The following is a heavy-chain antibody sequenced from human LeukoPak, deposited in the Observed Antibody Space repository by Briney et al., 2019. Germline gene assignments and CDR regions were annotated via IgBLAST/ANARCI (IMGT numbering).Heavy chain of an antibody. J-gene: IGHJ4*02. CDR1: GFTFSSYW. V-gene: IGHV3-74*01. CDR3: ARDSLYYTGVGDYFDY. CDR2: INSDGSST. Sequence: PGGSLRLSCAASGFTFSSYWMHWVRQAPGKGLVWVSSINSDGSSTSYADSVKGRFTISRDNAKNTLYLQMNSLRAEDTAVYYCARDSLYYTGVGDYFDYWGQGTLVTVSS. D-gene: IGHD3-22*01.